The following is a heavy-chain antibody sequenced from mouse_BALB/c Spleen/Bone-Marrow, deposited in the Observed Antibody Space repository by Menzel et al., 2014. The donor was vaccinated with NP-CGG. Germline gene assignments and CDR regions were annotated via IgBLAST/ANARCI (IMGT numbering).Heavy chain of an antibody. V-gene: IGHV1S29*02. J-gene: IGHJ4*01. CDR3: ARYGNYAMDY. CDR1: GYTFTDYN. CDR2: IYPYNGGT. D-gene: IGHD2-1*01. Sequence: VQLQQSGPELVKPGASVKISCKASGYTFTDYNMHWVKQSHGKSLEWIGYIYPYNGGTGYNQMFKSKATLTVDNSSSTAYMELRSLTSEDSPFYYCARYGNYAMDYWGQGTSVTVSS.